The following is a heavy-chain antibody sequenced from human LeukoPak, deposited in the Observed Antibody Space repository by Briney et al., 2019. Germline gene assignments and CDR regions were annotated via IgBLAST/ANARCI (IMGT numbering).Heavy chain of an antibody. D-gene: IGHD3-9*01. V-gene: IGHV3-30*02. J-gene: IGHJ6*03. Sequence: GGSLRLSCAASGFTFYDYGMHWVRQAPGKGLEWVAFIRYDGSNKYYADSVKGRFTISRDNSKNTLYLQMNSLRAEDTAVYYCAKGARNVLRYFDRHYYYYYMDVWGKGTTVTISS. CDR2: IRYDGSNK. CDR3: AKGARNVLRYFDRHYYYYYMDV. CDR1: GFTFYDYG.